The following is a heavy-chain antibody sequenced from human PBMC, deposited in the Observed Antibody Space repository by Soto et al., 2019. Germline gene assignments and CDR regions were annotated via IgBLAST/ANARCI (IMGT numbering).Heavy chain of an antibody. J-gene: IGHJ4*02. CDR3: ARIRWLRFRGGIDN. V-gene: IGHV1-18*01. D-gene: IGHD5-12*01. CDR1: GYTFTSYG. CDR2: ISAYNGNT. Sequence: VASVKVSCKASGYTFTSYGISWVRQAPGQGLEWMGWISAYNGNTNYAQKLQGRVTMTTDTSSSTAYMELRSLRSDDTAVYYCARIRWLRFRGGIDNWGQGTLVTASS.